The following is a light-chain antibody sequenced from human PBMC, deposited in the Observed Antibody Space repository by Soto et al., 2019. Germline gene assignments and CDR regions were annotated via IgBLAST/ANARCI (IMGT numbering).Light chain of an antibody. V-gene: IGKV3-20*01. Sequence: EIVLTQSPGTLSVSPGERATLSCRASQSVGRNYLAWYQQKPGQAPRLLIYDASSRATGIPDRFSGSGSGTDFNLTISRLEPEDFAVYSCQQYASSPLTFGGGTKVEAK. J-gene: IGKJ4*01. CDR1: QSVGRNY. CDR2: DAS. CDR3: QQYASSPLT.